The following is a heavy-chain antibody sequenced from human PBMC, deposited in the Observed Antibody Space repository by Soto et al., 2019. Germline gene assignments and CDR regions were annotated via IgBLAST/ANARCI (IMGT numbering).Heavy chain of an antibody. D-gene: IGHD3-10*01. CDR3: ARVVHTMIQGVRFRVDQ. J-gene: IGHJ4*02. Sequence: ASVKVSCKASGYTFTAYYIHWVRQAPGQGLEWMGWINPNGGGTKYAQKFQGRVTMTRDTSINTAYMELTRLTSDDTAVYYCARVVHTMIQGVRFRVDQWGQGTLVTVSS. CDR1: GYTFTAYY. V-gene: IGHV1-2*02. CDR2: INPNGGGT.